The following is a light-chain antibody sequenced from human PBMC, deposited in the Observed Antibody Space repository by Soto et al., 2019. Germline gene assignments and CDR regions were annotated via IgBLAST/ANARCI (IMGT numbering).Light chain of an antibody. J-gene: IGKJ1*01. CDR2: GAS. Sequence: EIVLTQSPGTLSLSPGERATLSCRASQSVSSTYLAWYQQKPGQAPRLLIYGASSRATGIPDRFSGSGSGTDFTLTISRLEPEDWAVYYCQQYGSSPATFGQGTKVEI. V-gene: IGKV3-20*01. CDR3: QQYGSSPAT. CDR1: QSVSSTY.